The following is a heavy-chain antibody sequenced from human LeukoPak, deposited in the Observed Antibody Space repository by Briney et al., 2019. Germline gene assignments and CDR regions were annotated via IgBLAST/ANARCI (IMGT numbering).Heavy chain of an antibody. D-gene: IGHD6-19*01. V-gene: IGHV3-48*01. CDR1: GFTFSSYS. Sequence: GGSLRLSCAASGFTFSSYSMNWVRQAPGKGLEWVSYISSSSSTIYYADSVKGRFTISRDNAKNSLYLQMNSLRAEDTAVYYCASSGYSSGWPVDYWGQGTLVTVSS. CDR3: ASSGYSSGWPVDY. CDR2: ISSSSSTI. J-gene: IGHJ4*02.